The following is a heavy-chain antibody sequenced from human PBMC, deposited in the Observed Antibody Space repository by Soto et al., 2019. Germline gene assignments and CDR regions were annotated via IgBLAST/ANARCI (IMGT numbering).Heavy chain of an antibody. CDR2: INAGGGST. J-gene: IGHJ4*02. Sequence: QVQLVQSGAEVKKPGASVKVSCKASGYTFTNYAMHWVRQAPGQRLEWMGWINAGGGSTKYSQNFQGRVNITRGTSASIAYMERGSLRSGDTAVYYCARGQRGYDILATFDYWGQGTMVTVSS. V-gene: IGHV1-3*01. CDR3: ARGQRGYDILATFDY. CDR1: GYTFTNYA. D-gene: IGHD3-9*01.